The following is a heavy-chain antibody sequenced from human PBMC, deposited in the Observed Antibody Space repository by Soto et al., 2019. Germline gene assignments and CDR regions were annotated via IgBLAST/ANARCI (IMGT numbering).Heavy chain of an antibody. CDR3: AKDRIAARFYYYYGMDL. D-gene: IGHD6-6*01. CDR2: ISGSGGST. V-gene: IGHV3-23*01. Sequence: GGSLRLSCAASGFTFSSYAMSWVRQAPGKGLEWVSAISGSGGSTYYADSVKGRFTISRDNSKNTLYLQMNSLRAEDTAVYYCAKDRIAARFYYYYGMDLWGQGTTVTSP. J-gene: IGHJ6*02. CDR1: GFTFSSYA.